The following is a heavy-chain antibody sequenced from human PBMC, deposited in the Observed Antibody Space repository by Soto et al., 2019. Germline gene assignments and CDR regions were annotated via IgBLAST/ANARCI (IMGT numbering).Heavy chain of an antibody. V-gene: IGHV3-23*01. Sequence: GGSLRLSCAASGFTFSTFAMSWVRQAPGKGLEWVSGILGSGGNTYYADSVKGRFTISRDNSKNTLYLLMTSVRAEDTAVYYCAKYVGTSLYFFDYWGQGTLVTVSS. J-gene: IGHJ4*02. D-gene: IGHD6-6*01. CDR3: AKYVGTSLYFFDY. CDR1: GFTFSTFA. CDR2: ILGSGGNT.